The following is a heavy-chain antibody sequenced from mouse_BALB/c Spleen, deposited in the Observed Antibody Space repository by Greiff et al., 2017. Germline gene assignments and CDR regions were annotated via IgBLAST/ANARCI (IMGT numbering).Heavy chain of an antibody. V-gene: IGHV14-1*02. D-gene: IGHD1-1*01. J-gene: IGHJ2*01. CDR2: IDPENGNT. CDR3: ALPYYYGSSFFDD. Sequence: VQLKQSGAELVRPGALVKLSCKASGFNIKDYYMHWVKQRPEQGLEWIGWIDPENGNTIYDPKFQGKASITADTSSNTAYLQLSSLTSEDTAVYYCALPYYYGSSFFDDWGQGTTLTVSS. CDR1: GFNIKDYY.